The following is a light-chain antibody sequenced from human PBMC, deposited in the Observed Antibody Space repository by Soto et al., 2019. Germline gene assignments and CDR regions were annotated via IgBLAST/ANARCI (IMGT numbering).Light chain of an antibody. Sequence: QSVLTQPPSVSAAPGQKVTISCSGSSSNIGNNYVSWYQQLPGTAPKLLIYDNNNRPSGIPDRFSGSKSGTSATLGITGLQTGDEADYYCGTWDSSLSAWVFAGGTKVTVL. J-gene: IGLJ3*02. CDR1: SSNIGNNY. CDR3: GTWDSSLSAWV. V-gene: IGLV1-51*01. CDR2: DNN.